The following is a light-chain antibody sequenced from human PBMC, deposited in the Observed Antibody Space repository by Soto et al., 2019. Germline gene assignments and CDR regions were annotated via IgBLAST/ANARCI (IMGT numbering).Light chain of an antibody. CDR2: DVN. Sequence: QSVLTQPASVSGFPGQSITISCTGSSSDVGAYNYVSWYQQHPGKAPKLIIYDVNNRPSGVSNRFSDSKSGNTASLTISGLQAEDEADYYCSSYSSGDTAYVFGTGTKLTVL. CDR1: SSDVGAYNY. CDR3: SSYSSGDTAYV. J-gene: IGLJ1*01. V-gene: IGLV2-14*03.